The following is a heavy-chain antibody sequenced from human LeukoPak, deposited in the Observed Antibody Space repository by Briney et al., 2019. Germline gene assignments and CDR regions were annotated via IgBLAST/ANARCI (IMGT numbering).Heavy chain of an antibody. J-gene: IGHJ5*02. CDR3: ARGKGYSSDT. D-gene: IGHD5-12*01. Sequence: GGSLRLSCAASGFTFNIYWMHWVRQAPGKGLVWVSLIKSDGSSTNYADSVKGRFTISRDNAKNTLYLQMDSLRAEDTATYYCARGKGYSSDTWGQGTLVTVSS. CDR2: IKSDGSST. V-gene: IGHV3-74*01. CDR1: GFTFNIYW.